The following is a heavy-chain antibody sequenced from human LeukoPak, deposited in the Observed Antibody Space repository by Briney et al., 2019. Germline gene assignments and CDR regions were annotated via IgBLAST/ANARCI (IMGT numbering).Heavy chain of an antibody. CDR3: ATILTGYYLIDY. CDR2: ISSSSSYI. CDR1: GFTFSSYS. V-gene: IGHV3-21*01. J-gene: IGHJ4*02. D-gene: IGHD3-9*01. Sequence: GGSLRVSCAASGFTFSSYSMSCVRQAPGKGLEWVSSISSSSSYIYYADSVKGRFTISRDNAKNSLYLQMNSLRAEDTAVYYCATILTGYYLIDYWGQGTLVTVSS.